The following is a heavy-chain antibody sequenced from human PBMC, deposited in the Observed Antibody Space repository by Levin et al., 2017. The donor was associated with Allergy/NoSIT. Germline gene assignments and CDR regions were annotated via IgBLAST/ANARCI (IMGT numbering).Heavy chain of an antibody. CDR2: ISSSSSYI. V-gene: IGHV3-21*01. Sequence: LSLTCAASGFTFSSYSMNWVRQAPGKGLEWVSSISSSSSYIYYADSVKGRFTISRDNAKNSLYLQMNSLRAEDTAVYYCASTAAGPEDGMDVWGQGTTVTVSS. CDR1: GFTFSSYS. CDR3: ASTAAGPEDGMDV. J-gene: IGHJ6*02. D-gene: IGHD6-13*01.